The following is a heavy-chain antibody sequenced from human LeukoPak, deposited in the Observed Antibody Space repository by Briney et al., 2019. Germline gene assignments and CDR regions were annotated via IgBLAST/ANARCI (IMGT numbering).Heavy chain of an antibody. CDR3: ARYMLRGLMLAGYSGLDV. CDR1: GFSLGDYW. CDR2: IKQDGNEK. D-gene: IGHD3-16*01. V-gene: IGHV3-7*01. J-gene: IGHJ6*02. Sequence: GGSLRLSCAASGFSLGDYWMNWVRQAPGKGLEWVANIKQDGNEKYFVDSERGRFTISRANAKNLLFLQMTSLTAEDTAVYYCARYMLRGLMLAGYSGLDVWGPGTPVTVSS.